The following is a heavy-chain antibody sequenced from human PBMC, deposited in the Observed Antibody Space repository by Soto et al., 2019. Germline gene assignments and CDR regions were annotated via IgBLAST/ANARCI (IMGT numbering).Heavy chain of an antibody. Sequence: GGSLRLSWGAPGFTFSSYGMHWVRKAPGKGLEWVAVISYDGSNKYYADSVKGRFTISRDNSKNTLYLQMNSLRAEDTAVYYCAKDLYYDFWGPLDYWGQGTLVTVS. CDR1: GFTFSSYG. J-gene: IGHJ4*02. CDR3: AKDLYYDFWGPLDY. D-gene: IGHD3-3*01. CDR2: ISYDGSNK. V-gene: IGHV3-30*18.